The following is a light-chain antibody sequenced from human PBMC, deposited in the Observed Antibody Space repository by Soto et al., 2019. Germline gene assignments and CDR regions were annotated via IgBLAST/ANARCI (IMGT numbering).Light chain of an antibody. V-gene: IGKV1-39*01. CDR3: QQSYSFPRYT. Sequence: DIEMTQSPSSLSASVGDRVTITCRASQSISSNLNWYQQKPGKAPKLLIYAASNLQSGVPSRFSGSGSGTDFTLTISSLQPEDFANYYCQQSYSFPRYTFGQGTKLEIK. CDR2: AAS. J-gene: IGKJ2*01. CDR1: QSISSN.